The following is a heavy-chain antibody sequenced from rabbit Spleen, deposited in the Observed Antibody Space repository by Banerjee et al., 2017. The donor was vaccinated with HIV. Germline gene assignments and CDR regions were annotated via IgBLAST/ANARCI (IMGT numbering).Heavy chain of an antibody. Sequence: QEQLVESGGGLVQPEGSLTLTCTASGFSFRRYYLSWVHQAPGKGLEWISCIAGSSSGFTYSATWAKGRFTISKTSSTTVTLQMTSLTAADTATYFCARDTSSSFSSYGMDLWGQGTLVTVS. CDR2: IAGSSSGFT. CDR3: ARDTSSSFSSYGMDL. V-gene: IGHV1S45*01. D-gene: IGHD1-1*01. J-gene: IGHJ6*01. CDR1: GFSFRRYYL.